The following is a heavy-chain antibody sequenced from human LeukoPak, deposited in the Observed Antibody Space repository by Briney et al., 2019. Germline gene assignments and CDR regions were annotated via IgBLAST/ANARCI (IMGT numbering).Heavy chain of an antibody. V-gene: IGHV4-61*02. D-gene: IGHD1-26*01. CDR3: ARGDVSSWVGGVRGFAFDI. CDR2: IYTSGST. CDR1: GGSISSGSYY. J-gene: IGHJ3*02. Sequence: NPSETLTLTCTVSGGSISSGSYYWSWIRQPAGKGLEWIGRIYTSGSTNYNPSLKSRVTISVDTSKNQFSLKLSSVTAADTAVYYCARGDVSSWVGGVRGFAFDIWGQGTMVTVSS.